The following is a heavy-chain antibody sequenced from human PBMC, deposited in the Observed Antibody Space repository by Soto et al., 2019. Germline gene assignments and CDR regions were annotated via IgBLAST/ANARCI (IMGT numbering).Heavy chain of an antibody. V-gene: IGHV5-51*01. J-gene: IGHJ6*02. D-gene: IGHD5-12*01. CDR2: IYPGDSDT. Sequence: GESLKISCKGSGYSFTSYWINWVRQMPGKVLEWMGVIYPGDSDTRYSPSFQGQVTISADKSINTAYLQWRSLKASDTAVYYCARHRGSPGSYFGMDVWGQGXTVTVYS. CDR1: GYSFTSYW. CDR3: ARHRGSPGSYFGMDV.